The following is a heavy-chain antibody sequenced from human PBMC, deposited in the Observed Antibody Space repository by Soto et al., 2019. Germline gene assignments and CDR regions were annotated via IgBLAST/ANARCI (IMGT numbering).Heavy chain of an antibody. CDR3: AKANNSGLWFGESYVFDY. Sequence: SLRLSCAASGFTFDDYAMHWVRQAPGKGLEWVSGISWNSGSIGYADSVKGRFTISRDNAKNSLYLQMNSLRAEDTALYYCAKANNSGLWFGESYVFDYWGQGTLVTVSS. D-gene: IGHD3-10*01. V-gene: IGHV3-9*01. CDR1: GFTFDDYA. CDR2: ISWNSGSI. J-gene: IGHJ4*02.